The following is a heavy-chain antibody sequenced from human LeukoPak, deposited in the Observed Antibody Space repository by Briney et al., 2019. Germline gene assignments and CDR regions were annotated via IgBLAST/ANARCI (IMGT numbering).Heavy chain of an antibody. D-gene: IGHD3-3*01. J-gene: IGHJ4*02. V-gene: IGHV3-23*01. CDR3: AKDSRQYDFWSGPGDY. CDR2: ISSSGGST. CDR1: GFAFSSYA. Sequence: PGGALRLSCAASGFAFSSYAMSWVRQAPGKGLEWVSTISSSGGSTYYADSVKGRFTVSRDNSKNTVFLQMNSLRAEDTAVYYCAKDSRQYDFWSGPGDYWGQGTLVTVSS.